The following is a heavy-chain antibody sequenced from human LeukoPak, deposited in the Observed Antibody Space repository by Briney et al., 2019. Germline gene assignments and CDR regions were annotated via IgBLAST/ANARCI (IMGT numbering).Heavy chain of an antibody. CDR1: GLTFSNYW. CDR2: VNQDGSNK. J-gene: IGHJ3*02. V-gene: IGHV3-7*01. D-gene: IGHD6-13*01. Sequence: QPGGSLRLSCAASGLTFSNYWMTWVRQAPGKGLEWVANVNQDGSNKFYVDSVMGRFTVSRDNAKNSLYLQINSLRAEDTAVYFCARDSEHSSSFAFDIWGQGTMVTVSS. CDR3: ARDSEHSSSFAFDI.